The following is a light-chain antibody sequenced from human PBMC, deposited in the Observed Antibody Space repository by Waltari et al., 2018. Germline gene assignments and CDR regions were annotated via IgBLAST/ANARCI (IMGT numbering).Light chain of an antibody. CDR2: RAD. Sequence: QSGLTQSPSASGTPGQSVTISCSGGASNIGSYHVYWYQQLPGTAPKLLIYRADRRPSGVPARFSGSKAVTSASLTISGLRSEDAADYYCAAWDDILTAWVFGGGTKLTVL. V-gene: IGLV1-47*01. J-gene: IGLJ3*02. CDR3: AAWDDILTAWV. CDR1: ASNIGSYH.